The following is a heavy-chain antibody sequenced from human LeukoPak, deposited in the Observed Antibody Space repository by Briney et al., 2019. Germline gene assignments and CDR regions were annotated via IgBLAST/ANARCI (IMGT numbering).Heavy chain of an antibody. D-gene: IGHD2-2*03. CDR3: ARVGYCRSTSCYGYYYGMDV. Sequence: TLSLTCTVSGGSISSGGYYWSWIRQHPGKGLEWIGYIYYSGSTYYNPSLKSRVTISVDTSKNQFSLKLSSVTAADTAVYYCARVGYCRSTSCYGYYYGMDVWGQGTTVTVSS. CDR2: IYYSGST. J-gene: IGHJ6*02. CDR1: GGSISSGGYY. V-gene: IGHV4-31*03.